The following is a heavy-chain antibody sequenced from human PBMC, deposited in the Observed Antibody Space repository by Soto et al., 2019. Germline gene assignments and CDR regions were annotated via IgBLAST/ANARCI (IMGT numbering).Heavy chain of an antibody. Sequence: EVQLVESGGGLVQPGGSLRLSCAASGFTFSTHSMNWVRQAPGKGLEWISYITSSSITMYADSVKGRFTISRDNGKNSLYLQMNSQRAEDTAVYFCVGEVGFQLIYWGQGTLVTVSS. D-gene: IGHD1-26*01. CDR3: VGEVGFQLIY. V-gene: IGHV3-48*01. CDR2: ITSSSIT. J-gene: IGHJ4*02. CDR1: GFTFSTHS.